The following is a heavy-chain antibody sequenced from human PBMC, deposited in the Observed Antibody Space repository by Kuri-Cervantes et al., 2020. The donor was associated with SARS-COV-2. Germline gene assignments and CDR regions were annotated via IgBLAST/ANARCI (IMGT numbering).Heavy chain of an antibody. Sequence: GGSLRLSCAASGFNFSTTDMHWVRQAPGKGLEWVTFISSDGKNKKCMASGKGRFTISRDNSQNTLHLQMKSLRDGDTAIYYCAKDRAGVHDFWGQGTRVTCAS. CDR1: GFNFSTTD. J-gene: IGHJ4*02. D-gene: IGHD2-21*01. CDR3: AKDRAGVHDF. V-gene: IGHV3-30*18. CDR2: ISSDGKNK.